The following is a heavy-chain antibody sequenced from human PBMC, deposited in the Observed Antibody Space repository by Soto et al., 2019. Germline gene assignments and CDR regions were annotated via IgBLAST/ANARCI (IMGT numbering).Heavy chain of an antibody. V-gene: IGHV3-53*05. D-gene: IGHD3-10*01. CDR1: GFTVSSNY. Sequence: GGSLRLSCAASGFTVSSNYMSWVRQAPGKGLEWVSVIYSGGSTYYADSAKGRFTISRDNSKNTLYLQMNGLRLDDTAVYYCVTAVRTRLANWGPGTPVTVSS. CDR2: IYSGGST. CDR3: VTAVRTRLAN. J-gene: IGHJ4*02.